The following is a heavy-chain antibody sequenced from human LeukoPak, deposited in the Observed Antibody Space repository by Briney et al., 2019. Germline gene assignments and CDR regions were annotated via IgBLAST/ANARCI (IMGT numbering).Heavy chain of an antibody. CDR2: ISSSSRYI. CDR3: ARDLSVGSKPDLGFDY. D-gene: IGHD1-26*01. Sequence: GGSLRLSCAASGFTFNSYSMNWVRQAPGKGLEWVSSISSSSRYIYYTDSVKGRFTISRDNAKNSLYLQMNSLRAEDTAVYYCARDLSVGSKPDLGFDYWGQGTLVTVSS. V-gene: IGHV3-21*01. CDR1: GFTFNSYS. J-gene: IGHJ4*02.